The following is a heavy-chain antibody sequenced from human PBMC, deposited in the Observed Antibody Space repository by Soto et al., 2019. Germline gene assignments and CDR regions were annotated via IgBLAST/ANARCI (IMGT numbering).Heavy chain of an antibody. Sequence: PGGSLRLSCEASGFTFGEFAMHWVRQPPGKGLEWVSGITWNSGNIDYADSVKGRFSISRDNDRSSLILQMNSLTPEDTALYYCAKDRGSSGWFSFDSWGLGTMVTVSS. CDR1: GFTFGEFA. V-gene: IGHV3-9*01. CDR3: AKDRGSSGWFSFDS. J-gene: IGHJ5*01. CDR2: ITWNSGNI. D-gene: IGHD6-19*01.